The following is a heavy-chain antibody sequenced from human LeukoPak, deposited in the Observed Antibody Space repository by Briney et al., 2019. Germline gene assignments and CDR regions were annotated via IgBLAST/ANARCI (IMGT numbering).Heavy chain of an antibody. CDR3: AKGSRSYFDSSGYSPPPFDY. CDR2: ISGSGGNT. Sequence: GGSLRLSCAASGFTVSRNYMSWVRQAPGKGLEWVSAISGSGGNTYYADSVKGRFTISRDNSKNTLYLQMNSLRAEDTAVYYCAKGSRSYFDSSGYSPPPFDYWGQGTLVTVSS. V-gene: IGHV3-23*01. CDR1: GFTVSRNY. D-gene: IGHD3-22*01. J-gene: IGHJ4*02.